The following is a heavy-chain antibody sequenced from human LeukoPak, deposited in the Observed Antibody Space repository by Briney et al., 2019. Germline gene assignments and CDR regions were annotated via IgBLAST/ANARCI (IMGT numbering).Heavy chain of an antibody. CDR1: GFTFSTYA. D-gene: IGHD4-17*01. CDR3: AKQLAGTATNVDY. V-gene: IGHV3-23*01. Sequence: GGSLRLSCAASGFTFSTYAMTWVRQAPGKGLEWVSVIGGSGGSTYYADSVKGRFTISRDNSKNTLYLQLNSLRAEDTAIYYCAKQLAGTATNVDYWGQGTLVTVSS. J-gene: IGHJ4*02. CDR2: IGGSGGST.